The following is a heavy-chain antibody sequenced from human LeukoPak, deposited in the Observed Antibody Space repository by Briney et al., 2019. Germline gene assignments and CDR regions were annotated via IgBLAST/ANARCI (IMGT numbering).Heavy chain of an antibody. CDR1: GFTLSSYA. J-gene: IGHJ4*02. CDR3: AKVLRVWENSGLFDY. CDR2: ISVTGHT. V-gene: IGHV3-23*01. Sequence: GGSLRLSCAASGFTLSSYAMSWVRQAPGKGLEWVSAISVTGHTYHADSVKGRFTISRDSSKNTLYLQMNSLRAEDTAVYYRAKVLRVWENSGLFDYWGQGTLVTVSS. D-gene: IGHD3-16*01.